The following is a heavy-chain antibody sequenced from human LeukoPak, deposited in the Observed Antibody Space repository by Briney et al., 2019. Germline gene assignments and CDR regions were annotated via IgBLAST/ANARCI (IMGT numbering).Heavy chain of an antibody. V-gene: IGHV4-59*12. Sequence: SETLSLTCTVSGGSISSYYWSWLRQPPGKGLEWIGYIYYSGSTNYNPSLKSRVTISVDTSKNQFSLKLSSVTAADTAVYYCARKTDTFDYWGQGALVTVSS. J-gene: IGHJ4*02. CDR3: ARKTDTFDY. CDR2: IYYSGST. CDR1: GGSISSYY. D-gene: IGHD1-1*01.